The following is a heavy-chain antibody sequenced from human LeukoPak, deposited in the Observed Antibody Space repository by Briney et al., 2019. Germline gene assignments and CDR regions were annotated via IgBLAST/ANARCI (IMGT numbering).Heavy chain of an antibody. CDR3: ARDGGDYYYYGMDV. J-gene: IGHJ6*02. CDR1: GFTFSSYG. CDR2: IWYDGGNK. Sequence: HPGRSLRLSCAASGFTFSSYGMHWVRQAPGKGLEWVAVIWYDGGNKYYADSVKGRSTISRDNSKNTLYLQMNSLRAEDTAVYYCARDGGDYYYYGMDVWGQGTTVTVSS. V-gene: IGHV3-33*01. D-gene: IGHD2-15*01.